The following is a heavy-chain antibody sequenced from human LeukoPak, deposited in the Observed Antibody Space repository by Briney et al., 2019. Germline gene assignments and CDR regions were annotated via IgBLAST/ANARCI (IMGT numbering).Heavy chain of an antibody. J-gene: IGHJ4*02. CDR1: GFTFNNHW. V-gene: IGHV3-7*04. CDR2: IRHDGSDK. CDR3: TRVGYIDEGIDY. Sequence: GGSLRLSCAASGFTFNNHWMSWVRQAPGKGLEWVANIRHDGSDKKYVDSVKGRFTISRDNAKNSLYLQMNSLRAEDTAIYYCTRVGYIDEGIDYWGQGTLVTVSS. D-gene: IGHD5-24*01.